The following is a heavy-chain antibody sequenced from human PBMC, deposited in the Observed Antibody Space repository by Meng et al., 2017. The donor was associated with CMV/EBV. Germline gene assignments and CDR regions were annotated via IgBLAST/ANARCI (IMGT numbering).Heavy chain of an antibody. D-gene: IGHD2-2*01. CDR2: IKSKNDGGTT. Sequence: GESLKISCAASGFTFSDAWMSWVRQAPGKGLEWLGRIKSKNDGGTTDYAAPVKGRFTISRDDSKNTLYLQMNSLKTEDTAVYYCTTDDIVVVPATLSAFDIWGQGTMVTVSS. CDR1: GFTFSDAW. CDR3: TTDDIVVVPATLSAFDI. V-gene: IGHV3-15*01. J-gene: IGHJ3*02.